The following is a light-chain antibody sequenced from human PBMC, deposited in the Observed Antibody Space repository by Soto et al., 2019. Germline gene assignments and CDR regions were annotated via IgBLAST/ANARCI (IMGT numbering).Light chain of an antibody. CDR3: QKYYRPPWT. CDR1: QRLLLSSSHENC. Sequence: DIVVTQSPESLAVSLGERSTINCMSSQRLLLSSSHENCLALYQQKPGQPPRLLIYWASTRESGVPDRFSGSGSGKDFNLTISSLQAEDVELYYCQKYYRPPWTFGKRNKVEIK. CDR2: WAS. V-gene: IGKV4-1*01. J-gene: IGKJ1*01.